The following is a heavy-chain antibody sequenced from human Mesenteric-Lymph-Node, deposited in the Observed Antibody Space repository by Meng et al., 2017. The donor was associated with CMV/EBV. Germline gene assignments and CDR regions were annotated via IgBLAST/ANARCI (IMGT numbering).Heavy chain of an antibody. Sequence: FTFSSYAMSWVRQAPGKGLEWVSAISGSGGSTYYADSVKGRFTISRDNSKNTLYLQMNSLRAEDTAVYYCAKDHYGSGSYLTKHFDYWGQGTLVTVSS. CDR2: ISGSGGST. D-gene: IGHD3-10*01. J-gene: IGHJ4*02. CDR3: AKDHYGSGSYLTKHFDY. CDR1: FTFSSYA. V-gene: IGHV3-23*01.